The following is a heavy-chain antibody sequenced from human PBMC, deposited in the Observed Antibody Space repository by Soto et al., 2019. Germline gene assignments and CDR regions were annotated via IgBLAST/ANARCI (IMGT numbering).Heavy chain of an antibody. Sequence: SETLSLTCTVSGGSISSYYWSWIRQPPGKGLEWIGYIYYSGSTNYNPSLKSRVTISVDTSKNQFSLKLSSVTAADTAVYYCARGPYSYYDFWSGYYRGGPFDYWGQGTLVTVSS. CDR3: ARGPYSYYDFWSGYYRGGPFDY. CDR2: IYYSGST. V-gene: IGHV4-59*01. J-gene: IGHJ4*02. CDR1: GGSISSYY. D-gene: IGHD3-3*01.